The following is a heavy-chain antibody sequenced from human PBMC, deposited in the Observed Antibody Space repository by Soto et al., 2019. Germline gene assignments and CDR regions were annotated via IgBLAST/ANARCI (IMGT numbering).Heavy chain of an antibody. Sequence: ASVKVSCKVSGYTLTELSMHWVRQAPGKGLEWMGGFDPEDGETIYAQKFQGRVTMTEDTSTDPAYMELSSLRSEDTAVYYCATSPYDILTDILDYWGQGTLVTVSS. CDR2: FDPEDGET. V-gene: IGHV1-24*01. J-gene: IGHJ4*02. CDR1: GYTLTELS. CDR3: ATSPYDILTDILDY. D-gene: IGHD3-9*01.